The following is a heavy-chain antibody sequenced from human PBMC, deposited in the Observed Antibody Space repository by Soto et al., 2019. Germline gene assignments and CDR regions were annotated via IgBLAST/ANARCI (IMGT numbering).Heavy chain of an antibody. Sequence: GGSLRLSCAASGFTFDDYAMHWVRQAPGKGLEWVSGISWNSGSICYADSVKGRFTISRDNAKNSLYLQMNSLRAEDTALYYCAKELSSGYRHDAFDIWGQGTMVTVSS. V-gene: IGHV3-9*01. D-gene: IGHD3-22*01. CDR1: GFTFDDYA. J-gene: IGHJ3*02. CDR2: ISWNSGSI. CDR3: AKELSSGYRHDAFDI.